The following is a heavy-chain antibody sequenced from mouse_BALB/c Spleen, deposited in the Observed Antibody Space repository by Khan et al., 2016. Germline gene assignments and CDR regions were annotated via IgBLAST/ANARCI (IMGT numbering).Heavy chain of an antibody. J-gene: IGHJ3*01. CDR1: GFDFSRYW. Sequence: EVKLLESGGGLVQPGGSLKLSCAASGFDFSRYWMSWVRQATGKGLEWIGEINPDSSTINYTPSLKDKFIISRDNAKNTLYLQVSKVRSEDTALYDCARRTFGYYGAVIVYWGQGTLVTVSA. V-gene: IGHV4-1*02. D-gene: IGHD1-2*01. CDR3: ARRTFGYYGAVIVY. CDR2: INPDSSTI.